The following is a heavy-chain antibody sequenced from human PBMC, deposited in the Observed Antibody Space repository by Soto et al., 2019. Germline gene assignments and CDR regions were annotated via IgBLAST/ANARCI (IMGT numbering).Heavy chain of an antibody. J-gene: IGHJ1*01. CDR1: GFTFSSYW. D-gene: IGHD2-2*01. Sequence: GGSLRLSCAASGFTFSSYWMSWVRQAPGKXLEWVATIKFDGSEKQYVDSVKGRFSISRDNSRNSLFLQMNSLRAGDTAVYYCVKDGGYCSSTTCYSPRHHSFHSWGQGSLVTVSS. CDR2: IKFDGSEK. V-gene: IGHV3-7*03. CDR3: VKDGGYCSSTTCYSPRHHSFHS.